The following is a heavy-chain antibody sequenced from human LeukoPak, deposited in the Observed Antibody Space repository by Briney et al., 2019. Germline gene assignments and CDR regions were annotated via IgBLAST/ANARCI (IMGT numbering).Heavy chain of an antibody. CDR1: GFTFSSYG. D-gene: IGHD3-9*01. Sequence: PGGSLRLSCAASGFTFSSYGMHWVRQAPGKGLEAVAVISYDGSNKYYADSVKGRFTISRDNSKNTLYLQMNSLRAEDTAVYFFFKQNPAYDILTGQGPGVYYGMDVWGQGTTVTVSS. CDR2: ISYDGSNK. CDR3: FKQNPAYDILTGQGPGVYYGMDV. J-gene: IGHJ6*02. V-gene: IGHV3-30*03.